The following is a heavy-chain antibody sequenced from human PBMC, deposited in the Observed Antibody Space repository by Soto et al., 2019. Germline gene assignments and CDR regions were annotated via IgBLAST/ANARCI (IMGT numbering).Heavy chain of an antibody. Sequence: QVQLVQSGAEVKKPGASVKVSCKASGYTFTSYDINWVRQATGQGLEWMGWMNPNSGNTGYAQKFHGGVTMTRNTSISTAYMELSSLRSEDTAVYYCARWPDGYYYYGMDVWGQGTTVTVSS. J-gene: IGHJ6*02. V-gene: IGHV1-8*01. CDR2: MNPNSGNT. CDR3: ARWPDGYYYYGMDV. CDR1: GYTFTSYD.